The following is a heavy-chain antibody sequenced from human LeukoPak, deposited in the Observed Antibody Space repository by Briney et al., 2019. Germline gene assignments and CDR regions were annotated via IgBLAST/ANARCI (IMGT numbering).Heavy chain of an antibody. Sequence: GGSLRLSCAASGFTFNTDWIHWVRQAPGTGLEWVSTTSGSGSSTYYADSVKGRFTISRDNSKNTLYLQMNSLRADDTAVYYCAKPFTVIAPNWFDPWGQGTLVTVSS. CDR3: AKPFTVIAPNWFDP. J-gene: IGHJ5*02. V-gene: IGHV3-23*01. CDR2: TSGSGSST. D-gene: IGHD2-15*01. CDR1: GFTFNTDW.